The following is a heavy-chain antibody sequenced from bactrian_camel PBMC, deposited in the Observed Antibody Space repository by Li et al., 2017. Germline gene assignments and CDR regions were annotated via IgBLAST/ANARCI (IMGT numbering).Heavy chain of an antibody. V-gene: IGHV3S54*01. Sequence: QVQLVESGGGSVQPGGSLRLPCAASGNLYDLNCLGWFRQAPGKEREGVARIATGSGNTYYADSVKGRFTISQDNAKNTVYLQMNSLKPEDTAMYYCAARGPYCYTKLSVRDFTYWGQGTQVTVS. D-gene: IGHD2*01. CDR2: IATGSGNT. CDR1: GNLYDLNC. CDR3: AARGPYCYTKLSVRDFTY. J-gene: IGHJ6*01.